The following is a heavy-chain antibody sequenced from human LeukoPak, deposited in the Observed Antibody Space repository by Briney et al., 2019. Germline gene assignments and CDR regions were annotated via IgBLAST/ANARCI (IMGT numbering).Heavy chain of an antibody. CDR1: GFTFSSYA. CDR3: ARAYDSSGWSVGWDFDY. Sequence: GRSLRLSCAASGFTFSSYAMHWVRQAPGKGLEWVAVISYDGSNKYYADSVKGRFTISRDNSKNTLYLQMNSLRAEDTAVYYCARAYDSSGWSVGWDFDYWGQGTLVTVSS. J-gene: IGHJ4*02. D-gene: IGHD6-19*01. V-gene: IGHV3-30-3*01. CDR2: ISYDGSNK.